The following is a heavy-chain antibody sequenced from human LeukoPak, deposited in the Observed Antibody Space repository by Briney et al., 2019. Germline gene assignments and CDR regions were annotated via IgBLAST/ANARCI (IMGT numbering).Heavy chain of an antibody. CDR3: ARESLLWLTDYYYGMDV. CDR2: TYYRSKWYN. V-gene: IGHV6-1*01. J-gene: IGHJ6*02. CDR1: GDSVSSNSAA. Sequence: SQTLSLTCAISGDSVSSNSAAWNWIRQSPSRGLEWLGRTYYRSKWYNDYAVSVKSRITLNPDTSKNQFSLQLNSVTPEDTAVYYCARESLLWLTDYYYGMDVWGQGTTVTVSS. D-gene: IGHD5-18*01.